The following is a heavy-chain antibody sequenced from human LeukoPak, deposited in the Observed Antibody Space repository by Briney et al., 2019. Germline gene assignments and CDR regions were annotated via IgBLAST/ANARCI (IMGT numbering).Heavy chain of an antibody. J-gene: IGHJ3*02. CDR3: AREGARYFDWLSTFNAFDI. Sequence: SGGSLGLSCAASGFTFSSYSMNWVRQAPGKGLEWVSSISSGSSYIYYADSVKGRFTISRDNAKNSLYLQMNSLRAEDTAVYYCAREGARYFDWLSTFNAFDIWGQGTMVTVSS. CDR2: ISSGSSYI. V-gene: IGHV3-21*01. CDR1: GFTFSSYS. D-gene: IGHD3-9*01.